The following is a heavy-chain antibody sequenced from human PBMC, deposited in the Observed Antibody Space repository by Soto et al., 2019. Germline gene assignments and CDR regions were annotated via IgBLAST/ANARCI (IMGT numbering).Heavy chain of an antibody. D-gene: IGHD2-8*01. CDR2: IRDSGST. CDR1: GGSVRSDDYS. CDR3: ARAMANYFDY. V-gene: IGHV4-31*03. J-gene: IGHJ4*02. Sequence: QVQLQESGPGLVKPSQILSVTCTVSGGSVRSDDYSWSWIRQHPGKDLEWMGYIRDSGSTYYNPSLEGRVTISTDTSQNQVSLRLRSVTAADTAVYYCARAMANYFDYWGQGTLVTASS.